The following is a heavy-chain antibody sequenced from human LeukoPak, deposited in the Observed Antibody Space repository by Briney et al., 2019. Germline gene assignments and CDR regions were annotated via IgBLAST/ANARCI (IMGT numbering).Heavy chain of an antibody. CDR3: ARAGLRYSSGWFDI. J-gene: IGHJ3*02. CDR1: GGSISSSNW. D-gene: IGHD6-19*01. Sequence: NPSETLSLTCAVSGGSISSSNWWSWVRQPPGKGLEWIGEIYHSGSTNYNPSLKSRVTISVDTSKNQFSLKLSSVTAADTAVYYCARAGLRYSSGWFDIWGQGTMVTVSS. V-gene: IGHV4-4*02. CDR2: IYHSGST.